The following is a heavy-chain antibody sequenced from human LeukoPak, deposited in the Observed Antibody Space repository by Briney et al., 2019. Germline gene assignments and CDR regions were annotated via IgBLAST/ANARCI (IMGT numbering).Heavy chain of an antibody. D-gene: IGHD2-2*01. J-gene: IGHJ4*02. CDR3: ASSPAARDGIDY. V-gene: IGHV3-7*01. Sequence: TGGSLRLSCAASGFTFSIYWMSWVRQAPGKGLEWVANIKDDGSQKYYVDSMKGRFTISRDNAKNSLYLQMNSLRAEDTAVYYCASSPAARDGIDYWGQGTLVTVSS. CDR1: GFTFSIYW. CDR2: IKDDGSQK.